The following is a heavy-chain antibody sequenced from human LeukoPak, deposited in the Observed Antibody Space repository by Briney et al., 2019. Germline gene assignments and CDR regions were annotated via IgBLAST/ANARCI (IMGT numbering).Heavy chain of an antibody. J-gene: IGHJ4*02. D-gene: IGHD3-22*01. CDR1: GGSISSYY. V-gene: IGHV4-59*01. CDR3: ARGDDNSGPEKYSFNF. Sequence: SETLSLTCTVSGGSISSYYWSWIRQPPGTGLEWIGYIYYSGSTNYNPSLESRVTMSVDTSKNQFSLKLSSVTAADTAVYYCARGDDNSGPEKYSFNFWGQGTPVTVSS. CDR2: IYYSGST.